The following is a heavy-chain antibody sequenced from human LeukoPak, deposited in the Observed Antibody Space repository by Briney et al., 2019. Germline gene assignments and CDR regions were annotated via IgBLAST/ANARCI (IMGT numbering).Heavy chain of an antibody. V-gene: IGHV3-48*02. CDR2: ITGSSRTI. CDR3: ARDRGTGWAIDY. CDR1: GFTFSTYS. D-gene: IGHD6-19*01. Sequence: PGGSLRLSCAASGFTFSTYSMIWVRQAPGKGLAWISYITGSSRTIYYADSVKGRFTISRDKAKNSLFLQMNSLRDEDTAIYYCARDRGTGWAIDYWGQGTLVTVSS. J-gene: IGHJ4*02.